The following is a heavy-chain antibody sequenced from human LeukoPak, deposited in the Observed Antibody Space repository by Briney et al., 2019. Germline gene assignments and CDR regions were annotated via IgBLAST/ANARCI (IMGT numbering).Heavy chain of an antibody. CDR3: ARTPTGGYGQLS. CDR1: GGSISSGSSY. Sequence: SETLSLTCAVSGGSISSGSSYWSWTWIRQSAGSGLEWIGRIYTSGSTNYSPSLKSRVTISLDASQNQFSLRLTSVTAADTATYYCARTPTGGYGQLSWGQGTQVTVSS. CDR2: IYTSGST. D-gene: IGHD5-12*01. V-gene: IGHV4-61*02. J-gene: IGHJ5*02.